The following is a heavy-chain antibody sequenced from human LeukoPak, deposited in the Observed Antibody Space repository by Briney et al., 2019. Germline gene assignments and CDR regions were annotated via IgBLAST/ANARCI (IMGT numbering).Heavy chain of an antibody. CDR1: GYTFTSYG. CDR3: ARVGSIVATIWPDY. V-gene: IGHV1-18*01. Sequence: GASVKVSCKASGYTFTSYGISWVRQAPGQGLEWMGWISAYNGNTNYAQKLQGRVTMTTDTSTSTAYIELRSLRSDDTAVYYCARVGSIVATIWPDYWGQGTLVTVSS. J-gene: IGHJ4*02. D-gene: IGHD5-12*01. CDR2: ISAYNGNT.